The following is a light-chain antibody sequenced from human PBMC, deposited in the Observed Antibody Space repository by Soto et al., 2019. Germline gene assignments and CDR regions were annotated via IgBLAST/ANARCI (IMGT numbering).Light chain of an antibody. Sequence: DIQMTQSPSTLSASVGDRVTITCRASQSISVWLAWYQQKAGKAPNLLIYKASRLESGVPSRFSGSGSGTDFTPTISSLQPEDFATYYCQQSYSTPWTFGQGTKVDIK. V-gene: IGKV1-5*03. CDR3: QQSYSTPWT. J-gene: IGKJ1*01. CDR2: KAS. CDR1: QSISVW.